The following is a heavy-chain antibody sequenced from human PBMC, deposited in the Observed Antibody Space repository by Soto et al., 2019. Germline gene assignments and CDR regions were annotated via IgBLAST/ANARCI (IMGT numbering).Heavy chain of an antibody. CDR3: ARHRGYYDILTGYYTELNFDY. CDR1: GGSISSSSYY. CDR2: IYYSGST. V-gene: IGHV4-39*01. D-gene: IGHD3-9*01. Sequence: SETLSLTCTVSGGSISSSSYYWGWIRQPPGKGLEWIGSIYYSGSTDYNPSLKSRVTISADTSKNQFSLKLSSVTAADTAVYYCARHRGYYDILTGYYTELNFDYWGQGTLVTV. J-gene: IGHJ4*02.